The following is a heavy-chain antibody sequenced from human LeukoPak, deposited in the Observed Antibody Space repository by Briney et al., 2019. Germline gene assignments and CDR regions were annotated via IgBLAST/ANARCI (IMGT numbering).Heavy chain of an antibody. CDR1: GDSVSSKNGA. J-gene: IGHJ4*02. V-gene: IGHV6-1*01. Sequence: SQTLSLTCAVSGDSVSSKNGAWNWIRQSPSRGLEWLGRTYYRSKWYNDYAESMEGRMTISQDTSKNQYTLHLNSVTPDDTAVYYCARDLGTTGWHTFDYWGQGTLVTVSS. CDR3: ARDLGTTGWHTFDY. CDR2: TYYRSKWYN. D-gene: IGHD6-19*01.